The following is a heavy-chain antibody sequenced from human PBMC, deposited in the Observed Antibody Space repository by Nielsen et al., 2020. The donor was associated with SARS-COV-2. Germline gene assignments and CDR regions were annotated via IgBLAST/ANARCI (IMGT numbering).Heavy chain of an antibody. J-gene: IGHJ6*02. D-gene: IGHD1-26*01. CDR3: ARSAVGFTSYFYYRLDV. CDR2: IYAVDSDT. CDR1: GFRFSNSW. Sequence: ESLKISCEGSGFRFSNSWFAWVRQMPGKGLEYIVVIYAVDSDTKYSPSFQGQVTMSDDKSINTAYLQWNSLKASDTAMYFCARSAVGFTSYFYYRLDVWGQGTTVTVSS. V-gene: IGHV5-51*01.